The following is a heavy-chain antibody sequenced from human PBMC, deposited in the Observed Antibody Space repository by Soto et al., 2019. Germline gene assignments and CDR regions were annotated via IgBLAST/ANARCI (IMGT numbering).Heavy chain of an antibody. V-gene: IGHV3-33*01. Sequence: GGSLRLSCAASGFTFSTYGVHWVRQAPGKGLEWVAVVWSDGSKEFYAGSVKGRFTISRDNSKNTVYLQMNSLRAEDTAVYYCARRSSGTHGVGYWGQGTMVTVSS. J-gene: IGHJ4*02. D-gene: IGHD1-26*01. CDR3: ARRSSGTHGVGY. CDR1: GFTFSTYG. CDR2: VWSDGSKE.